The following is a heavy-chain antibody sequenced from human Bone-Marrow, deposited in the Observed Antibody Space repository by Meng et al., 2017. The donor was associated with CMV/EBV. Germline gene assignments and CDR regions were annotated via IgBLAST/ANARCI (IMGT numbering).Heavy chain of an antibody. J-gene: IGHJ5*02. CDR3: AKGPYGSRPVGWFDP. Sequence: GESLKISCAASRFTFSDYAMAWVRQAPGKGLEWLSTIGFGGGHSYYADSVKGRFTISRDNSKNTLYLQMNSLRAEDTAVYYCAKGPYGSRPVGWFDPWGQGTLVTVSS. D-gene: IGHD3-10*01. V-gene: IGHV3-23*01. CDR1: RFTFSDYA. CDR2: IGFGGGHS.